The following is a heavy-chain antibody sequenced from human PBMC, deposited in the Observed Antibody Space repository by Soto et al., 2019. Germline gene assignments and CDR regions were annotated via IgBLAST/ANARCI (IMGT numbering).Heavy chain of an antibody. J-gene: IGHJ5*02. CDR3: ARDNIPSTVTTGLLVLKPHVQHWFDP. D-gene: IGHD4-4*01. Sequence: SETLSLTCTVSGGSVSSGSYYWSWIRQPPGKGLEWIGYIYYSGSTNYNPSLKSRVTISVDTSKNQFSLKLSSVTAADTAVYYCARDNIPSTVTTGLLVLKPHVQHWFDPWGQGTLVTVSS. V-gene: IGHV4-61*01. CDR2: IYYSGST. CDR1: GGSVSSGSYY.